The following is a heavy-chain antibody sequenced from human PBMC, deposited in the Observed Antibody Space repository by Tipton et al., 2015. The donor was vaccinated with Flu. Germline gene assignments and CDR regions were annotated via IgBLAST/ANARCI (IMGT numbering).Heavy chain of an antibody. D-gene: IGHD6-25*01. CDR2: IYPGDSDT. J-gene: IGHJ4*02. CDR3: VRPATAYNSDDY. Sequence: LVQSGADVKKPGESLKISCKTSGYIFTNYWIGWVRQMPGKGLEWMGMIYPGDSDTRYGPSSQGQVTMSVDNSISTVYLQWSSLETSDTAVYYCVRPATAYNSDDYWGQGILVTVSS. CDR1: GYIFTNYW. V-gene: IGHV5-51*03.